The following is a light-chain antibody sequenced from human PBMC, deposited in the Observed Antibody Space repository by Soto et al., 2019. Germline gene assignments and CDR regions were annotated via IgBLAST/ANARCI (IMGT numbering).Light chain of an antibody. V-gene: IGKV1D-16*01. Sequence: DVQMTQSPSSLSASVGDRVTITCRASQDINSYLAWYQQKPGNAPKSLIYSAFSLQTGVPSRFSGSKSGTDFTLTISNLQPEDSATYYCQQYNIYPLTFGGGTKVEIK. CDR3: QQYNIYPLT. CDR2: SAF. CDR1: QDINSY. J-gene: IGKJ4*01.